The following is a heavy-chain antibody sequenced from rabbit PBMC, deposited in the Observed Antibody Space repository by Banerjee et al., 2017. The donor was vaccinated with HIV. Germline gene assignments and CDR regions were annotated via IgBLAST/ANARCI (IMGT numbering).Heavy chain of an antibody. J-gene: IGHJ4*01. V-gene: IGHV1S43*01. Sequence: KGLELTACIATNSGNRWYASWVNGRFTISRSTSLNTVDLKMTSLTAADTATYFCAREDAGYGYVHFNFWGPGTLVTVS. CDR2: IATNSGNR. D-gene: IGHD6-1*01. CDR3: AREDAGYGYVHFNF.